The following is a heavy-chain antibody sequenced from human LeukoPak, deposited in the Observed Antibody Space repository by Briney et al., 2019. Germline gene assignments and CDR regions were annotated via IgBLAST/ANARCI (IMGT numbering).Heavy chain of an antibody. CDR2: IYSSGST. CDR1: GDSVSSGGYY. V-gene: IGHV4-31*03. D-gene: IGHD2-2*01. J-gene: IGHJ5*02. CDR3: ARGYGSNSYSPGFDP. Sequence: PSQTLSLTCTVSGDSVSSGGYYWSWIRQHPVKGLEWLGYIYSSGSTFYNPSLKSRLALSKDTSKNQFSLNLSSVTAADTAVYYCARGYGSNSYSPGFDPWGQGTLATVSS.